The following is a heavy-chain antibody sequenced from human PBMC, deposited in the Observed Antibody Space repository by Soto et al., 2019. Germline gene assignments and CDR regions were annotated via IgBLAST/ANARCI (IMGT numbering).Heavy chain of an antibody. V-gene: IGHV3-23*01. CDR1: GFTPTTTP. CDR2: ISGTASRT. Sequence: GGSLRLSCAGSGFTPTTTPLSWVRQPPGKGLEWVTTISGTASRTYYVDSVKGRFFISRDDAKNTVTLQMNNLTLDDTAVYYCASSFRYFDNWGQGTRVTVSS. CDR3: ASSFRYFDN. J-gene: IGHJ4*02. D-gene: IGHD3-9*01.